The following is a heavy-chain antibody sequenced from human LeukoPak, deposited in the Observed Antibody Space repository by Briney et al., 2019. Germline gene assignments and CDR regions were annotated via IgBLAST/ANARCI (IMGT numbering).Heavy chain of an antibody. Sequence: GGSLRLSCAASGFTFGDYYMSWIRQAPGKGLEWISSISGSSDYTPYADFLKGRVTISRDNAKNSLYLQLNSLSVEDTAVYCCARDGFSSGWFNWGQGTMVTVSS. CDR3: ARDGFSSGWFN. CDR1: GFTFGDYY. D-gene: IGHD6-19*01. V-gene: IGHV3-11*06. CDR2: ISGSSDYT. J-gene: IGHJ3*01.